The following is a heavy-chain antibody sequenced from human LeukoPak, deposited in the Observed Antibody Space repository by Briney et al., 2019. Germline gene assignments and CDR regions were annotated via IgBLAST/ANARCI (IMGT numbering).Heavy chain of an antibody. CDR3: ARDPSVLWFGEFRDWFDP. V-gene: IGHV4-4*07. Sequence: SETLSLTCTASGGSISSYYWSWIRQPARKGLEWIGRIYTSGSTNYNPSLKSRVTMSVDTSKNQFSLKLSSVTAADTAVYYCARDPSVLWFGEFRDWFDPWGQGTLVTVSS. CDR2: IYTSGST. CDR1: GGSISSYY. D-gene: IGHD3-10*01. J-gene: IGHJ5*02.